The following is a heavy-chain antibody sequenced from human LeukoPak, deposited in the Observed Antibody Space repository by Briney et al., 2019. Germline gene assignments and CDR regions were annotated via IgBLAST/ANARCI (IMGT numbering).Heavy chain of an antibody. CDR3: ASERQELPAFFDY. Sequence: GGSLRLSCAASGFTFSSYAMHWVRQAPGKGLEWVAVISYDGSNKYYADSVKGRITISRDNSKNTLYLQINSLRAEDTAVYHCASERQELPAFFDYWGQGTLVTVSS. D-gene: IGHD1-7*01. CDR2: ISYDGSNK. J-gene: IGHJ4*02. V-gene: IGHV3-30-3*01. CDR1: GFTFSSYA.